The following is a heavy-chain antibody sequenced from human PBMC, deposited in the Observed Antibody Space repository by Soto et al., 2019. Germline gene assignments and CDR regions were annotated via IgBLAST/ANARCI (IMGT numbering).Heavy chain of an antibody. Sequence: VQLVESGGGLVKPGGSLRVSCVASGFTFSDSYMIWIRQAPGKGLEWVSYIASGGSYTNHADAVKGRFTISRDNAKNSLYLQMNSLRGDDTAVYYCAREATGSRYFDLWGRGTLVSVSS. J-gene: IGHJ2*01. CDR3: AREATGSRYFDL. CDR2: IASGGSYT. CDR1: GFTFSDSY. V-gene: IGHV3-11*06.